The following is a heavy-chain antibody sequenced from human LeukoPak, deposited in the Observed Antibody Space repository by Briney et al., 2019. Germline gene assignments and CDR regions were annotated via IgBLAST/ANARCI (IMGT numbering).Heavy chain of an antibody. J-gene: IGHJ4*02. CDR2: IIPIFGTA. CDR3: ARVSSGSYYSPLEY. Sequence: SVNVSCKASGGTFSRYAISWVRQAPGQGLEWMGGIIPIFGTANYAQKFQGRVTITTDESTSTAYMELSSLRSEDTAVHYCARVSSGSYYSPLEYWGQVTLVTVSS. CDR1: GGTFSRYA. D-gene: IGHD1-26*01. V-gene: IGHV1-69*05.